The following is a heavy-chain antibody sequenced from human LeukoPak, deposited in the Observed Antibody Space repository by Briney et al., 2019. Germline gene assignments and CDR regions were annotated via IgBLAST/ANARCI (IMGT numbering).Heavy chain of an antibody. J-gene: IGHJ2*01. CDR1: GVIGSNNY. CDR3: ARYPGQSYYDSSGYYPEWYFDL. CDR2: IYSGEST. D-gene: IGHD3-22*01. Sequence: PGGSLRLSCAASGVIGSNNYMSWVRQAPGKGLEWVSVIYSGESTYYADSVKGRFTISRDNSKNTLYLQMNSLRAEDTAVYYCARYPGQSYYDSSGYYPEWYFDLWGRGTLVTVSS. V-gene: IGHV3-53*01.